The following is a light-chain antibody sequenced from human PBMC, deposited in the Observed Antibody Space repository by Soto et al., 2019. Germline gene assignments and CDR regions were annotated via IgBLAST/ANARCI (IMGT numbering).Light chain of an antibody. Sequence: EIVLTQSPGTLSLSPGERATLSCRASQSVRSSYLAWYQQKPGQAPRLLIYGTSSRATGIPDRISGSGSGTDFTLTISRLEPEDFAVYYCQQYDRSPLTFGQGTKVEFK. CDR1: QSVRSSY. CDR2: GTS. CDR3: QQYDRSPLT. J-gene: IGKJ1*01. V-gene: IGKV3-20*01.